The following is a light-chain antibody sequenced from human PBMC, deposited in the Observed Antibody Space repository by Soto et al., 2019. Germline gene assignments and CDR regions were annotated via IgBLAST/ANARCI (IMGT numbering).Light chain of an antibody. CDR1: QSVRSD. V-gene: IGKV3-15*01. CDR3: QQYNNWPPIT. J-gene: IGKJ5*01. CDR2: GAS. Sequence: ILMTQSPATLSVSPGERATLSCRASQSVRSDVAWYQQKPGQAPRLLIYGASTRATGIPARFSGSGSGTDFTLTISSLQSEDFVVYYCQQYNNWPPITFGQGTRLEIK.